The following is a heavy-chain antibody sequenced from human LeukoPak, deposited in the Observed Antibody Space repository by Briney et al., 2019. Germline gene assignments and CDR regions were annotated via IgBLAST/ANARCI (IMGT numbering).Heavy chain of an antibody. J-gene: IGHJ6*02. CDR3: ARAPTSGYPYYYYGMDV. CDR2: INHSGST. Sequence: SETLSLTCAVYGGSFSGYYWSWIRQPPGKGLEWIGEINHSGSTYYNPSLKSRVTISVDRSKNQFSLKLSSVTAADTAVYYCARAPTSGYPYYYYGMDVWGQGTTVTVSS. D-gene: IGHD3-22*01. V-gene: IGHV4-34*01. CDR1: GGSFSGYY.